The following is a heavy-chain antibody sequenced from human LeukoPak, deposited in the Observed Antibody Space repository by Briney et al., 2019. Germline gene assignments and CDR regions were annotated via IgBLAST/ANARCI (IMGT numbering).Heavy chain of an antibody. CDR3: ARDSGYCSSTSCYQAPFDY. J-gene: IGHJ4*02. D-gene: IGHD2-2*01. CDR2: INTYNGNA. Sequence: ASVKVSCKASGYTFTSYGISWVRQAPGQGLEWMGWINTYNGNANYAQNLQGRVTMTTDTSTSTAYMELRSLRSDDTAVYYCARDSGYCSSTSCYQAPFDYWGQGTLVTVSS. V-gene: IGHV1-18*01. CDR1: GYTFTSYG.